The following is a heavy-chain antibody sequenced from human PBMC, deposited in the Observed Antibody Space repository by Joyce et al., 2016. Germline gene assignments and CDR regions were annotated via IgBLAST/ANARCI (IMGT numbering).Heavy chain of an antibody. CDR3: ASQVLMVYASDAFDV. Sequence: VQLVQSGAEVKKPGASVKVSCKASGYIFTGYYIHWVRQAPGQVLERMGWINHNRGGTRCVQKLQSRDTRTRDTSISTAYMELSRLTSDDTTVYYWASQVLMVYASDAFDVWGQGTMVIVSS. J-gene: IGHJ3*01. CDR2: INHNRGGT. CDR1: GYIFTGYY. D-gene: IGHD2-8*01. V-gene: IGHV1-2*02.